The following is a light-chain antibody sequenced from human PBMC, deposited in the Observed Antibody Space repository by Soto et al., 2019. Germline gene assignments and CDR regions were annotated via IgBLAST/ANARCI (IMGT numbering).Light chain of an antibody. Sequence: DIQMTQSPSSLSASVGDRVTIICRASQSVSTRLAGYQQKPGKAPKVLIYDASSWAGGVPSRFTGSGSGTEFTLTINSLQPDDFATYYCQQYSVYWTFGQGTKVEIK. CDR3: QQYSVYWT. CDR2: DAS. V-gene: IGKV1-5*02. CDR1: QSVSTR. J-gene: IGKJ1*01.